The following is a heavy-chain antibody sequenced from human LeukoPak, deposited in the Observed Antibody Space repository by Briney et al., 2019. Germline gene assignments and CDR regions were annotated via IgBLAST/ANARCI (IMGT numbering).Heavy chain of an antibody. Sequence: GGSLRLSCAASGFTFSSYAMSWVRQAPGKGLEWVSAISGSGGSTYYAASVKGRFTISRDNSKNTLYLQMNSLRAEDTAVYYCAKKQSFPLGLITNWGQGTLVTVSS. CDR1: GFTFSSYA. V-gene: IGHV3-23*01. CDR3: AKKQSFPLGLITN. D-gene: IGHD6-19*01. CDR2: ISGSGGST. J-gene: IGHJ4*02.